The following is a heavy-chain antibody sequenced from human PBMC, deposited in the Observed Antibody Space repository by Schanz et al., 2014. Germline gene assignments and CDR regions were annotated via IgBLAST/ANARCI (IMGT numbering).Heavy chain of an antibody. CDR3: ASRRRMGISVVRGILKGWFDP. D-gene: IGHD3-10*01. Sequence: QVQLVQSGAEVKKPGSSMKVSCKASGGTFSTYPINWLRQAPGQGLEWMGRIIPSLGLAKYEQKFQDKVTITADTSTTTAYMELSGLRSEDTAVYYCASRRRMGISVVRGILKGWFDPWGQGTLVTVSS. V-gene: IGHV1-69*02. J-gene: IGHJ5*02. CDR1: GGTFSTYP. CDR2: IIPSLGLA.